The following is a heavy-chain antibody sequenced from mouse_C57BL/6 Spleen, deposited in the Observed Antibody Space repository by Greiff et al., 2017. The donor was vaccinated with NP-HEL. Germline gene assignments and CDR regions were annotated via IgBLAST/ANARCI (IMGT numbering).Heavy chain of an antibody. D-gene: IGHD1-1*01. CDR1: GFTFSDYG. CDR3: ARDYGSSLAWWAY. CDR2: ISRGSSTI. J-gene: IGHJ3*01. V-gene: IGHV5-17*01. Sequence: EVQGVESGGGLVKPGGSLKLSCAASGFTFSDYGMHWVRQAPEKGLEWVAYISRGSSTIYYADTVKGRFTISRDNAKNTLFLQLTSLRSEDTAMYYGARDYGSSLAWWAYWGQGTLGTVSA.